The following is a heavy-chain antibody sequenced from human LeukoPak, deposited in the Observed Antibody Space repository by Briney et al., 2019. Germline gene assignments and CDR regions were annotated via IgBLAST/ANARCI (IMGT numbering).Heavy chain of an antibody. J-gene: IGHJ4*02. D-gene: IGHD3-10*01. CDR2: TSSDLNVK. Sequence: GGFLRLSCAASGFTFRSYVIHWVRQAPGKGLEWVAVTSSDLNVKLYADSVKGRFTISRDNSRSTLYLQMNSLRPEDTAIYYCAREGYYGSGSPPSLYFDYWGQGTLVTVST. V-gene: IGHV3-30-3*01. CDR3: AREGYYGSGSPPSLYFDY. CDR1: GFTFRSYV.